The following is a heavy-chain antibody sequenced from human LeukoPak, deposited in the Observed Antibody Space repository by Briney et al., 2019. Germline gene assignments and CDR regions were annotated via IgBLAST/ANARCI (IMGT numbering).Heavy chain of an antibody. J-gene: IGHJ4*02. CDR2: VSSSSSYT. Sequence: TGGSLRLSCVASGFTFSDYYMSWIRQAPGKGLEWVSYVSSSSSYTNYADSVKGRFTISRDNAKNSLYLQMNSLRAEDTAVYYCARDAHSSSWSFDYWGQGTLVTVSS. D-gene: IGHD6-13*01. V-gene: IGHV3-11*06. CDR1: GFTFSDYY. CDR3: ARDAHSSSWSFDY.